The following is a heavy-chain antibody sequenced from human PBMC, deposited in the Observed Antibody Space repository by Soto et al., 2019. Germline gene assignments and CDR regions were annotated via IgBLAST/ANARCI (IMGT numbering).Heavy chain of an antibody. V-gene: IGHV3-11*06. D-gene: IGHD3-22*01. CDR2: ISSSSSYT. J-gene: IGHJ4*02. CDR1: GFTFSDYY. Sequence: LRLSCAASGFTFSDYYMSWIRQAPGKGLGWVSYISSSSSYTNYADSVKGRFTISRDNAKNSLYLQMNSLRAEDTAVYYCARDVFNPTENYYASSGLDYWGQGTLVTVSS. CDR3: ARDVFNPTENYYASSGLDY.